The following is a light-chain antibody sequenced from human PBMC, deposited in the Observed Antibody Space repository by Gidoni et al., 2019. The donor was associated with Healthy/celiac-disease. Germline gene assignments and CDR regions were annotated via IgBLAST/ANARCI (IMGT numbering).Light chain of an antibody. CDR2: GAS. V-gene: IGKV3-20*01. J-gene: IGKJ4*01. CDR1: QSVSSSY. CDR3: QQYGSSREG. Sequence: EIVLTQSPGTLSLSPGERATLSCRASQSVSSSYLAWYQQKPGQAPRLLSYGASSRATGIPDRFSGSGSGTDFTLTISRLEPEDFAVYYCQQYGSSREGFGGGTKVEIK.